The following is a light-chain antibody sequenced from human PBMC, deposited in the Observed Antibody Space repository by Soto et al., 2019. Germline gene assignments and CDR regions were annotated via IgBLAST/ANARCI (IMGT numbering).Light chain of an antibody. CDR1: QSISSW. J-gene: IGKJ1*01. CDR2: DAS. V-gene: IGKV1-5*01. Sequence: DIQMTQSPATLSASVGDRVTITFRASQSISSWLAWYQQKPGKAPKRLIYDASSLESGVPSRFSGSGSGTEFTLTISSLQPDDFAAYYCQQYNSYSTWTFGQGTKVDIK. CDR3: QQYNSYSTWT.